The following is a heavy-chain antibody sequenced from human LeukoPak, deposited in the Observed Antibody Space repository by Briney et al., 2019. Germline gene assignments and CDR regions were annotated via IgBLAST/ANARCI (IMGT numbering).Heavy chain of an antibody. CDR1: GGSFSGYY. D-gene: IGHD4-23*01. CDR3: ARASTTTVVTHNWFDP. V-gene: IGHV4-34*01. CDR2: INHSGST. J-gene: IGHJ5*02. Sequence: SETLSLTCAVYGGSFSGYYWSWIRQPPGKGLEWIGEINHSGSTNYNPSLKSRVTISVDTSKNQSSLKLSSVTAADTAVYYCARASTTTVVTHNWFDPWGQGTLVTVSS.